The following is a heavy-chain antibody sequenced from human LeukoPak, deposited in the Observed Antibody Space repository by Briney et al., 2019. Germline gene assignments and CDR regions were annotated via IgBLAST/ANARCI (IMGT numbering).Heavy chain of an antibody. CDR2: ISGSGGST. V-gene: IGHV3-23*01. CDR1: RFTFSTYA. J-gene: IGHJ6*02. CDR3: AKGLSTVSYYYYGMDV. D-gene: IGHD4-17*01. Sequence: GGSLRLSCAASRFTFSTYAMNWVRQAPGKGLEWVSAISGSGGSTYYADSVKGRFTISRDNPKNTLYLQMSSLRAEDTAVYYCAKGLSTVSYYYYGMDVWGQGATVTVSS.